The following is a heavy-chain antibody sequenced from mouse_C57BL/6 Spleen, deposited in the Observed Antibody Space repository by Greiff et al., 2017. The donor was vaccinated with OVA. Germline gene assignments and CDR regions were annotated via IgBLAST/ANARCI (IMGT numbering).Heavy chain of an antibody. CDR2: ISYDGSN. Sequence: EVKLMESGPGLVKPSQSLSLTCSVTGYSITSGYYWNWIRQFPGNKLEWMGYISYDGSNNYNPSLKNRISITRDTSKNQFFLKLNSVTTEDTATYYCARGSLLFYFDYWGQGTTLTVSS. V-gene: IGHV3-6*01. J-gene: IGHJ2*01. CDR3: ARGSLLFYFDY. D-gene: IGHD6-1*01. CDR1: GYSITSGYY.